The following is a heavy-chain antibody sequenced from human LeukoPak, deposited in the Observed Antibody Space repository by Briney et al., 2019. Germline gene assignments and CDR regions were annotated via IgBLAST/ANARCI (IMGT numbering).Heavy chain of an antibody. CDR2: INNEGNDI. Sequence: GGSLRLSCAASGFTFSRYWMHWVRQAPGKGLVRVSRINNEGNDIVYADSVKGRFTSSRDNAKNSLYLQMNSLGAEDTAVYFCARVRDGYNRCFDSWGQGTLVTVSS. D-gene: IGHD5-24*01. J-gene: IGHJ4*02. CDR1: GFTFSRYW. CDR3: ARVRDGYNRCFDS. V-gene: IGHV3-74*03.